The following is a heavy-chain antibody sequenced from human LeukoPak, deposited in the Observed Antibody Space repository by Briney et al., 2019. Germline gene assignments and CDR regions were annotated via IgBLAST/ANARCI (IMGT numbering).Heavy chain of an antibody. V-gene: IGHV3-74*01. CDR1: GFTFSRYW. D-gene: IGHD6-19*01. Sequence: PGGSLRLSCVASGFTFSRYWMHWVRQAPGKGLVWVARINSDGSSTTYADSVKGRFTISRDNAKNMLYLQMSSLRAEDTAVCYCARKGAVAGTVDYWGQGTLVTVSS. J-gene: IGHJ4*02. CDR3: ARKGAVAGTVDY. CDR2: INSDGSST.